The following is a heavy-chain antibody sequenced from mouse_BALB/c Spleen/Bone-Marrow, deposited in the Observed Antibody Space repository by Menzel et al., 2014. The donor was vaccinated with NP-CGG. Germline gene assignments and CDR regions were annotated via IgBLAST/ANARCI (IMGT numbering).Heavy chain of an antibody. CDR2: IDPANGNT. V-gene: IGHV14-3*02. CDR3: ARPIFL. J-gene: IGHJ4*01. CDR1: GFNIKDTY. Sequence: EVQLQQSGAELVKPGASVKLSCTASGFNIKDTYMHWVKQRPEQGLEWIGRIDPANGNTKYDPKSQGKATITADTSPNTAYLQLSSLTSEDTAVYYCARPIFLWGQGTSVTVSS.